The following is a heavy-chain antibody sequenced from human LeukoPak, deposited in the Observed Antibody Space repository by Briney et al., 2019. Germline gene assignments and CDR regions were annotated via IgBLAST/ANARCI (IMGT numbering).Heavy chain of an antibody. D-gene: IGHD2-15*01. CDR2: IYPGDSNT. J-gene: IGHJ5*02. CDR1: GYSFTNYW. CDR3: ARTPSRYCSGGTCSRDWFDP. V-gene: IGHV5-51*01. Sequence: GESLKISCKGSGYSFTNYWIGWVRQMPGKGLEWMGIIYPGDSNTRYSPSFQGQVTISVDKSISTAYLQWSSLKASDTAMYYCARTPSRYCSGGTCSRDWFDPRGQGTLVTVSS.